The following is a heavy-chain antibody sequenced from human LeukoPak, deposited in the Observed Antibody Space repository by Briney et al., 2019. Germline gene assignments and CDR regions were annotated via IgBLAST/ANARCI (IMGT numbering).Heavy chain of an antibody. V-gene: IGHV1-46*01. CDR1: GYTFTDFS. J-gene: IGHJ4*02. D-gene: IGHD3-16*01. Sequence: GASVKVSCKTSGYTFTDFSVHWVRQAPGQGLEWLGIINPSDGSTTYAQNFQGRLTMTRDTSTSTVYMELSSLRSEDTAVYYCARDSYNIWGSRVHPKFWGQGTLVSVSS. CDR2: INPSDGST. CDR3: ARDSYNIWGSRVHPKF.